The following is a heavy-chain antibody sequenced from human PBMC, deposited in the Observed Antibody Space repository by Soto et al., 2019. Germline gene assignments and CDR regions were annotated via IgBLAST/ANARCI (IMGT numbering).Heavy chain of an antibody. D-gene: IGHD3-3*01. CDR2: MNPNSGNT. J-gene: IGHJ3*02. CDR1: GYTFTSYD. V-gene: IGHV1-8*01. Sequence: ASVKVSCKASGYTFTSYDINWVRQATGQGLEWMGWMNPNSGNTGYAQKFQGRVTMTRNTSISTAYMELSSLRSEDTAVYYCARGHYDFWSGYFDAFDIWGQGTMVTVSS. CDR3: ARGHYDFWSGYFDAFDI.